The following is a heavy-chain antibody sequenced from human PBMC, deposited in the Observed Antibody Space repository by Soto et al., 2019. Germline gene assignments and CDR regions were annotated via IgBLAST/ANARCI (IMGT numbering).Heavy chain of an antibody. CDR1: GYSFTSYW. D-gene: IGHD3-22*01. Sequence: GASLKISCKGSGYSFTSYWISWVRQMPGKGMEWMGRIDPSDSYTNYSPSFQGHVTISADKSISTAYLQWSSLKASDTAMYYCARHHSPYDSSGYYFVPDYWGQGTLVTVSS. CDR2: IDPSDSYT. J-gene: IGHJ4*02. CDR3: ARHHSPYDSSGYYFVPDY. V-gene: IGHV5-10-1*01.